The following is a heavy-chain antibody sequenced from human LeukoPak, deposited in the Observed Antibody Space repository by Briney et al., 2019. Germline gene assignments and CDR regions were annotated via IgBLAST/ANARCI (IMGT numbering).Heavy chain of an antibody. CDR1: GFTFSNYG. D-gene: IGHD4-11*01. V-gene: IGHV3-30*19. J-gene: IGHJ6*03. Sequence: QAGGSLRLSCAASGFTFSNYGMHWVRQAPGKGLEWVAVISYDGSSKSYADSVKGRFTISRDNSENTLYLQMNSLRAEDTAVYYCAKDWRLQSDYYYYMDVWGKGTTVTVSS. CDR2: ISYDGSSK. CDR3: AKDWRLQSDYYYYMDV.